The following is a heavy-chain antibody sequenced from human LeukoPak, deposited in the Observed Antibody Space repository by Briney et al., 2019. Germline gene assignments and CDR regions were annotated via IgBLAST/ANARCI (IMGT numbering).Heavy chain of an antibody. Sequence: GGSLRLSCAASGFIFNIHGMNWVRQAPGKGLEWVSSISSSSYIYYADSVKGRFTISRDNAKNSLYLQMNSLRAEDTAVYYCARRMTTVTGPLDYWGQGTLVTVSS. CDR1: GFIFNIHG. CDR3: ARRMTTVTGPLDY. J-gene: IGHJ4*02. CDR2: ISSSSYI. D-gene: IGHD4-17*01. V-gene: IGHV3-21*01.